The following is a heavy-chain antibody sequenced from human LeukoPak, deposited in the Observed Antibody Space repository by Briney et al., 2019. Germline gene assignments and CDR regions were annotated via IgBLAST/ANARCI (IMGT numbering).Heavy chain of an antibody. D-gene: IGHD2-2*01. J-gene: IGHJ6*02. V-gene: IGHV4-34*01. CDR3: ARGGGVVVPAAILRYYYYGMDV. Sequence: SETLSLTCAVYGGSFSGYYWSWIRQPPGKGLEWIGEINHSGSTNYNPSLKSRVTISVDTSKNQFSLKLSSVTAADTAVYYCARGGGVVVPAAILRYYYYGMDVWGQGTTVTVSS. CDR2: INHSGST. CDR1: GGSFSGYY.